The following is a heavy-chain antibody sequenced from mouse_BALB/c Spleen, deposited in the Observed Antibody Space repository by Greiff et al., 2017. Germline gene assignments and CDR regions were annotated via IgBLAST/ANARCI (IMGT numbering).Heavy chain of an antibody. J-gene: IGHJ2*01. CDR1: GYSITSGYY. CDR2: ISYDGSN. D-gene: IGHD1-1*01. CDR3: ARITVVATPFDY. V-gene: IGHV3-6*02. Sequence: VQLQQSGPGLVKPSQSLSLTCSVTGYSITSGYYWNWIRQFPGNKLEWMGYISYDGSNNYNPSLKNRISITRDTSKNQFFLKLNSVTTEDTATYYCARITVVATPFDYWGQGTTLTVSS.